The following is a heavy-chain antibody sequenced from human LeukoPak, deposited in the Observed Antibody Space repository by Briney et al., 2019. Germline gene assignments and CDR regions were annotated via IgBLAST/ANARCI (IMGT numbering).Heavy chain of an antibody. V-gene: IGHV1-46*01. CDR1: GYTSYY. J-gene: IGHJ4*02. CDR3: ARDRDDDILTGYPDYSFDY. D-gene: IGHD3-9*01. CDR2: INPSGGST. Sequence: ASVKVSCKASGYTSYYMHWVRQAPGQGLEWMGIINPSGGSTTYAQKFQGRVTMTRDTSTSTVYVELSRLRSEDTAVYYCARDRDDDILTGYPDYSFDYWGQGTLVTVSS.